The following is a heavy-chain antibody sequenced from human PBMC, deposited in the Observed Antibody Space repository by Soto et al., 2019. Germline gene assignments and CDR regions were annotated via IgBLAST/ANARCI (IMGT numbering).Heavy chain of an antibody. J-gene: IGHJ4*02. D-gene: IGHD5-12*01. CDR2: ISGSGGST. V-gene: IGHV3-23*01. CDR1: GFTFSSYA. CDR3: AKDLSPRVRGAYETFGY. Sequence: GGSLRLSCAASGFTFSSYAMSWVRQSPGKGLEWVSAISGSGGSTYYADSVKGRFTISRDNSKNTLYLQMNSLRAEDTAVYYCAKDLSPRVRGAYETFGYWGQGTLVTVSS.